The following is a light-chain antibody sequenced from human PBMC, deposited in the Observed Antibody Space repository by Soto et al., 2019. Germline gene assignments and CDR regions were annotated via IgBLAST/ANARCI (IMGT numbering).Light chain of an antibody. Sequence: EVVLTQSPATLSLSPGEGATLSCRASQSIGNYLAWYQQKPGQAPRLLIYATSNRATGIPARFSGSGSGTDFNLTISSLEPDAFAVYYCQQRSSWPFTFGPGTKVDSK. CDR3: QQRSSWPFT. CDR1: QSIGNY. V-gene: IGKV3-11*01. J-gene: IGKJ3*01. CDR2: ATS.